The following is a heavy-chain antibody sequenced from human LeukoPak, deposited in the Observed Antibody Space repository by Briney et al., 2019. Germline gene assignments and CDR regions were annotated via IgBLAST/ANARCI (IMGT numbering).Heavy chain of an antibody. CDR1: GYTFTSYY. CDR2: INPSGGST. CDR3: ARFAWRPVTTGRFYYYGMDV. D-gene: IGHD4-17*01. Sequence: PPASVKVSCKASGYTFTSYYMHWVRQAPGQGLEWMGIINPSGGSTSYAQKLQGRVTMTTDTSTSTAYMELRSLRSDDTAVYYCARFAWRPVTTGRFYYYGMDVWGQGTTVTVSS. V-gene: IGHV1-46*01. J-gene: IGHJ6*02.